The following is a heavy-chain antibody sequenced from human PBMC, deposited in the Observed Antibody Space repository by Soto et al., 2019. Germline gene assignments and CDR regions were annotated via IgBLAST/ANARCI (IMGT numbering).Heavy chain of an antibody. CDR2: IYWDDDK. J-gene: IGHJ5*02. V-gene: IGHV2-5*02. D-gene: IGHD6-13*01. CDR1: GFSLSTSGVG. Sequence: QITLKESGPTLVKPTQTLTLTCTFSGFSLSTSGVGVGWIRQPPGKALEWLALIYWDDDKRYSPSLKSRLTITEDNSKNQVVLTMTNMDPVDTATYYCAHKVGQQLADNWFDPWGQGTLVTVSS. CDR3: AHKVGQQLADNWFDP.